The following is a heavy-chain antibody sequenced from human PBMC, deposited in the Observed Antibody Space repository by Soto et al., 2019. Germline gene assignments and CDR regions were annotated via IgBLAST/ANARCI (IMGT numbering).Heavy chain of an antibody. CDR2: IIPIFGTA. V-gene: IGHV1-69*13. J-gene: IGHJ6*02. Sequence: SVKVSCKASGGTFSSYAISWVLQAHGQGLEWMGGIIPIFGTANYAQKFQGRVTITADESTSTAYMELSSLRSEDTAVYYCARSVMTTVVSYYYYYGMDVWGQGTTVTVSS. CDR1: GGTFSSYA. CDR3: ARSVMTTVVSYYYYYGMDV. D-gene: IGHD4-17*01.